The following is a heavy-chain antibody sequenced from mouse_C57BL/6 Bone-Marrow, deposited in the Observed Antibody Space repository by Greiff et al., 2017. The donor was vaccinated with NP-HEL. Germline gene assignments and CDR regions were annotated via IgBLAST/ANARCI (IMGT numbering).Heavy chain of an antibody. V-gene: IGHV1-80*01. CDR2: IYPGDGDT. CDR1: GYAFSSYW. J-gene: IGHJ2*01. CDR3: AREDYYGSSYRVYFDY. D-gene: IGHD1-1*01. Sequence: QVQLKESGAELVKPGASVKISCKASGYAFSSYWMNWVKQRSGKGLEWIGQIYPGDGDTNYNGKFKGKATLTADKSSSTAYMQLSSLTSEDSAVYFCAREDYYGSSYRVYFDYWGQGTTLTVSS.